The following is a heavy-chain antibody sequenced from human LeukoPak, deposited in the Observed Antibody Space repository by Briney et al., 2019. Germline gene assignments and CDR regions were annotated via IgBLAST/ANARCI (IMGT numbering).Heavy chain of an antibody. D-gene: IGHD6-19*01. CDR3: ARGRQWHYSDH. J-gene: IGHJ4*02. CDR1: CYIFINYG. V-gene: IGHV1-18*01. CDR2: ISGYNGDT. Sequence: ASVKVSCKTSCYIFINYGINWVRQAPGQGLEWMGWISGYNGDTNYAQKLQGRVTMTTDTSTNTAYMELRSLTSDDTAVYYCARGRQWHYSDHWGQGTLVTVSS.